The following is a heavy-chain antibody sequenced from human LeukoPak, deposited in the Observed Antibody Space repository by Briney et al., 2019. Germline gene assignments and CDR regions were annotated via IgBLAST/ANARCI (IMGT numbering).Heavy chain of an antibody. CDR1: GFTFSNFA. CDR2: ISSGGGST. Sequence: GGSLRLSCAASGFTFSNFAMSWVRQAPGKGLEWVSAISSGGGSTFYADSVKGRFTISRDNSKNTLYLQMNSLRAEDTAVYYCARVRLVVPAATPLDYWGQGTLVTVSS. CDR3: ARVRLVVPAATPLDY. V-gene: IGHV3-23*01. J-gene: IGHJ4*02. D-gene: IGHD2-2*01.